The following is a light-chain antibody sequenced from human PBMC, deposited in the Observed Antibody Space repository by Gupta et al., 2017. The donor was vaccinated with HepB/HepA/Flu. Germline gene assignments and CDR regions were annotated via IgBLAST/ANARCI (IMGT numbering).Light chain of an antibody. J-gene: IGKJ5*01. V-gene: IGKV3-11*01. CDR3: QQRTNWPIT. Sequence: VFTQSPATLSLSPGERATLSCRASQTVSRNYLAWYQQKPGQAPRLLIYDASNRATDIPARFSGSGSGTDFTLTISSLEPEEFAGYYCQQRTNWPITFGQGTRLEI. CDR2: DAS. CDR1: QTVSRNY.